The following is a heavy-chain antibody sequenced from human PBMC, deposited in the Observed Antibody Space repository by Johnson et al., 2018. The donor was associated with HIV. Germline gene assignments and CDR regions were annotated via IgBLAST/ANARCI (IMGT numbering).Heavy chain of an antibody. CDR2: IKSKSDGGTT. CDR3: TTDQGYYGDAFDI. J-gene: IGHJ3*02. CDR1: GFTFNNAW. D-gene: IGHD3-10*01. Sequence: VQLVESGGGFVKPGGSLRLSCAASGFTFNNAWMSWVRQAPGKGLEWVGHIKSKSDGGTTDYAAPVKGRFTISRDDSTDTLYLQMSSLKTEDTAVYYCTTDQGYYGDAFDIWGQGTMVTVSS. V-gene: IGHV3-15*01.